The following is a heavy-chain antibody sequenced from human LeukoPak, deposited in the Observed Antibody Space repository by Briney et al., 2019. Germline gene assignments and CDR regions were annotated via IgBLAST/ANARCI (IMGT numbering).Heavy chain of an antibody. J-gene: IGHJ4*02. CDR1: VYSISSGYY. CDR2: RYHRGST. Sequence: SETLSLTCTISVYSISSGYYRGWIRQPTGKGLEWIGSRYHRGSTYYNPSLKSRVTISVDTSKNQFSLNLTSVTAADTAVYYCAQFDSGGYYSTYWGQGTLVTVSS. V-gene: IGHV4-38-2*02. CDR3: AQFDSGGYYSTY. D-gene: IGHD3-22*01.